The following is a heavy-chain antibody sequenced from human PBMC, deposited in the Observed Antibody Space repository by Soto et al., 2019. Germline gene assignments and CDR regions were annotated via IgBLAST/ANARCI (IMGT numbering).Heavy chain of an antibody. CDR1: EYPLTELA. Sequence: GASVKVSCKVSEYPLTELAIHWVRQAPGEGLEWMGGFDPEDGETIYAQSFQGRVTMTEDPSTHTAYMELSSLRSEDTAVYYCAVCPMRLIWFGETLSFWGQGTLVTVSS. J-gene: IGHJ4*02. V-gene: IGHV1-24*01. D-gene: IGHD3-10*01. CDR3: AVCPMRLIWFGETLSF. CDR2: FDPEDGET.